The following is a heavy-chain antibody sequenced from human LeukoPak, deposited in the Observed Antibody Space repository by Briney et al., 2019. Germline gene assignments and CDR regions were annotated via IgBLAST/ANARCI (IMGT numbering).Heavy chain of an antibody. CDR2: IKSKTDGGTI. CDR1: GFSFTNAW. V-gene: IGHV3-15*05. CDR3: TTVTLRPVGL. J-gene: IGHJ4*02. D-gene: IGHD3-10*01. Sequence: GGSLRLSCAASGFSFTNAWMSWVRQAPGKGLEWVGRIKSKTDGGTIDYAAPVKGSFTISRDDSKNTLFLQMNSLKIEDTAVYYCTTVTLRPVGLWGQGTLVTVSS.